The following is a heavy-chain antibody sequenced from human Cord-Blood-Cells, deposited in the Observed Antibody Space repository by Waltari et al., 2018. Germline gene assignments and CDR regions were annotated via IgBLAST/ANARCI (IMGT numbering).Heavy chain of an antibody. J-gene: IGHJ4*02. CDR2: ISSSSSYI. V-gene: IGHV3-21*01. CDR3: ARDLHSSSSGGNY. D-gene: IGHD6-6*01. CDR1: GFTFSSYS. Sequence: EVQLVESGGGLVKPGGSLRLSCAASGFTFSSYSMNWVRQAPGEGLEWVSSISSSSSYINYADSVKGRITISRDNAKNALYLQMNSLRAEDTAVYYCARDLHSSSSGGNYWGQGTLVTVSS.